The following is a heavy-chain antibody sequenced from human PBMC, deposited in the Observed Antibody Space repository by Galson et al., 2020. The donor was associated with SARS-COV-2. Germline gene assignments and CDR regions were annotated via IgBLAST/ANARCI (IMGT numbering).Heavy chain of an antibody. D-gene: IGHD3-16*01. J-gene: IGHJ4*02. Sequence: GGSLRLSCAASGFTFNSYTINWVRQAPGQGLEWLGRIRNKHSSYTTEYAASVRGRFTVSRDDSKNLVYLQMNSLKIEDTAIYYCTRDWNGAGEFWGQGTLVTVSS. CDR2: IRNKHSSYTT. CDR3: TRDWNGAGEF. V-gene: IGHV3-72*01. CDR1: GFTFNSYT.